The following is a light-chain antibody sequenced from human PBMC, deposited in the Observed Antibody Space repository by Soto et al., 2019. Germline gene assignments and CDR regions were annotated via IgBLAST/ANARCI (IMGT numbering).Light chain of an antibody. CDR2: GAS. J-gene: IGKJ1*01. Sequence: EIVLTQSPGTLSLSPGERATLSCRASQSVGSSYLVWYQQKRGQAPRILIYGASSRATGIPDRFSGSGSGTDFTLTISSLETEDFAVYYCQQYGSSWTFGQGTNVEIK. V-gene: IGKV3-20*01. CDR1: QSVGSSY. CDR3: QQYGSSWT.